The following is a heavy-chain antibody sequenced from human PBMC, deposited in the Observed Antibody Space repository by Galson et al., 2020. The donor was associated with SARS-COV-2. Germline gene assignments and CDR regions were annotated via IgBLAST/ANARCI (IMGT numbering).Heavy chain of an antibody. V-gene: IGHV1-18*01. J-gene: IGHJ6*02. CDR1: GYTFTSSG. CDR2: ISAYNGNT. Sequence: GESLKISCQASGYTFTSSGISWVRQAPGQGLEWMGWISAYNGNTNYAQKLQGRVTMTTDTSTSTAYMELRSLRSDDTAVYYCARIDCSSTSCLPPNYYGMDVWGQGTTVTVSS. CDR3: ARIDCSSTSCLPPNYYGMDV. D-gene: IGHD2-2*01.